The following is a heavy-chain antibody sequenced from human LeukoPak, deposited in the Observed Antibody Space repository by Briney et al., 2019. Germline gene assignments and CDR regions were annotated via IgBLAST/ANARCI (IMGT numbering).Heavy chain of an antibody. CDR1: GFTFSNFW. V-gene: IGHV3-74*01. CDR3: ARVGRFLSRFDP. D-gene: IGHD3-3*01. J-gene: IGHJ5*02. Sequence: PGGSLRLSCAASGFTFSNFWKHWVRQAPGKGLVWVSRIHSDGSSTSYADSVKGRFTISRDNAKNTLYLQMNSLRAEDTAVYYCARVGRFLSRFDPWGQGTLVTVSS. CDR2: IHSDGSST.